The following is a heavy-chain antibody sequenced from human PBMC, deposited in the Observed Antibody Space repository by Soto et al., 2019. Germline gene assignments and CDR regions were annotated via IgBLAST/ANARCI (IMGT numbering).Heavy chain of an antibody. CDR2: ISYDGSHK. Sequence: GGSLRLSCAAFRFTFSSYAMHWVRQAPGKGLEWVAVISYDGSHKNHADSVKGRFTISRDNSEDTLYLQMNSLRTEDTAVYYCAREEAAIFDNWGQGTLVTV. J-gene: IGHJ4*02. CDR3: AREEAAIFDN. CDR1: RFTFSSYA. D-gene: IGHD2-2*02. V-gene: IGHV3-30-3*01.